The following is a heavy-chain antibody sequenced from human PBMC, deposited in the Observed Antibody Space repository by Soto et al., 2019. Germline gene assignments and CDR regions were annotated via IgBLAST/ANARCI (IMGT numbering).Heavy chain of an antibody. CDR1: GFTFDDYA. D-gene: IGHD6-19*01. Sequence: GGSLRLSCAASGFTFDDYAMHRVRQAPGKDLEWVSGISWNSGSIGYADSVKGRFTISRDNAKNSLYLQMNSLRAEDTALYYCAKAQYSSGWYYFDYWGQGTLVTVSS. CDR2: ISWNSGSI. J-gene: IGHJ4*02. V-gene: IGHV3-9*01. CDR3: AKAQYSSGWYYFDY.